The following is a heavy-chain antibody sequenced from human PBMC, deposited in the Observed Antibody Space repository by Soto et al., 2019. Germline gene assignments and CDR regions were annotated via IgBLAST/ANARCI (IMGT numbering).Heavy chain of an antibody. D-gene: IGHD5-18*01. CDR3: VRSKGGYSYGTPFAY. J-gene: IGHJ4*02. V-gene: IGHV3-9*01. CDR2: ISWNSGNI. Sequence: EVQLEESGGALVQPGRSLRLSCAASGFTFDDYAMHWVRQVLGKGLEWVSSISWNSGNIGYADSVKGRFTTSRDNAKNSLYLQMNSLRPEDTALYYCVRSKGGYSYGTPFAYWGQGTLVNVSS. CDR1: GFTFDDYA.